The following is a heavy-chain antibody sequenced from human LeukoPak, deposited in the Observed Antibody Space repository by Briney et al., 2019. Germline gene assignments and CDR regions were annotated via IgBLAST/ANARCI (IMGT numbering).Heavy chain of an antibody. CDR2: MNPNSGNT. CDR3: ARDIERDGRISYDY. V-gene: IGHV1-8*01. D-gene: IGHD1-26*01. Sequence: APVKVSCKASGYTFTSYDINWVRQATGQGLEWMGWMNPNSGNTGYAQKFQGRVTMTRDTSISTAYMELSRLRSDDTAVYYCARDIERDGRISYDYWGQGTLVTVSS. J-gene: IGHJ4*02. CDR1: GYTFTSYD.